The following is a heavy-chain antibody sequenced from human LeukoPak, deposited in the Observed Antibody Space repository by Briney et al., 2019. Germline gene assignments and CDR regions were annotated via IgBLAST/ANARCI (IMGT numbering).Heavy chain of an antibody. V-gene: IGHV3-30*02. D-gene: IGHD2-15*01. CDR1: GFIFSTYG. Sequence: GGSLRLSCAASGFIFSTYGMHWVRQAPGKVLEWVAFIRSDGSDKSYAGSVMGRFTISRDNSKNTLYLQMNSLRAEDTAVYYCARESYCSGGSCSSLDYWGQGTLVTVSS. CDR2: IRSDGSDK. J-gene: IGHJ4*02. CDR3: ARESYCSGGSCSSLDY.